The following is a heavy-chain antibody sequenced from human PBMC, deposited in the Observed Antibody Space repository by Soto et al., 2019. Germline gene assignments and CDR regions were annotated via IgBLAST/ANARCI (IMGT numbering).Heavy chain of an antibody. Sequence: EVQLLESGGGLVQPGGSLRLSCAASGFTFSSYAMSWVRQAPGKGLEWVSAISGSGGSTYYADSVKGRFTISRDNSKNTLYLQMYSLRAEDTAVYYCAKSPDQEWLSPIPFDYWGQGTLVTVSS. CDR3: AKSPDQEWLSPIPFDY. CDR1: GFTFSSYA. V-gene: IGHV3-23*01. J-gene: IGHJ4*02. CDR2: ISGSGGST. D-gene: IGHD3-3*01.